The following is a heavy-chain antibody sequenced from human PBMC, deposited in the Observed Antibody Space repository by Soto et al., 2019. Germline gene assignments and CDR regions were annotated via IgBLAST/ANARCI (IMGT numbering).Heavy chain of an antibody. J-gene: IGHJ4*02. D-gene: IGHD3-22*01. CDR1: GYTFTSYD. V-gene: IGHV1-8*01. CDR2: MNPNSGNT. Sequence: QVQLVQCGAEVKKPGASVKVSCKASGYTFTSYDINWVRQATGQGLEWMGWMNPNSGNTGYAQKFQGRVTMTRNTSISTAYMELSSLRSEDTAVYYCARVGYYYDSSGYYLSFDYWGQGTLVTVSS. CDR3: ARVGYYYDSSGYYLSFDY.